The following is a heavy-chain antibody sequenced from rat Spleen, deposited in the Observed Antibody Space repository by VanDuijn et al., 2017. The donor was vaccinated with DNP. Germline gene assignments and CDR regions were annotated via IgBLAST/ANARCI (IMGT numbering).Heavy chain of an antibody. J-gene: IGHJ4*01. D-gene: IGHD3-3*01. CDR2: ISYSGST. V-gene: IGHV3-1*01. Sequence: EVQLQESGPGLVKPSQSLSLTCSVTGYSITSNYWGWIRKGPGNKMEWMGYISYSGSTSYNPSLKSRISITRDTSKNQFFLQLNSVTTEDTATYYWARVIAVPRVMEAWGQGASVTVSS. CDR3: ARVIAVPRVMEA. CDR1: GYSITSNY.